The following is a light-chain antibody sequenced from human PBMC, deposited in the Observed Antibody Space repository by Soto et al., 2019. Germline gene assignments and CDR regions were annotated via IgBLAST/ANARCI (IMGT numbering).Light chain of an antibody. CDR1: SSNIGSNY. CDR2: RNN. CDR3: AAWDDSLSGFYV. J-gene: IGLJ1*01. Sequence: QAVVTQPPSASGTPGQRVTISCSGSSSNIGSNYVYWYQQLPGTAPKLLIYRNNQRPSGVPDRCSGSKSGTSASLAISGLRSEDEADYYCAAWDDSLSGFYVFGTGTKLTVL. V-gene: IGLV1-47*01.